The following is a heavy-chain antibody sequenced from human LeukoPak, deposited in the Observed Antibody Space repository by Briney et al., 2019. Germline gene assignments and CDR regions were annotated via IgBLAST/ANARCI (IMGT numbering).Heavy chain of an antibody. D-gene: IGHD3-16*01. CDR3: AEGDYMDV. J-gene: IGHJ6*03. CDR1: GFIFSSYW. Sequence: GGSLRLSCAAAGFIFSSYWMSWVRQAPGKGLEWGANIKQDGSEKYYVDSVKGRFSISRDNAKNSLYLQMNSLRAEDTAVYYCAEGDYMDVWGKGTTVIVSS. V-gene: IGHV3-7*01. CDR2: IKQDGSEK.